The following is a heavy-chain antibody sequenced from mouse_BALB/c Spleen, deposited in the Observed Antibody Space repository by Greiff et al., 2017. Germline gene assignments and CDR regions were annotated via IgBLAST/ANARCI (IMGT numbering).Heavy chain of an antibody. Sequence: EVKLQQSGPGLVKPSQSLSLTCSVTGYSITSGYFWYWIRQFPGNKLEWMGYISYDGSNNYNPSLKNRISITRDTSKNQFFLKLNSVTTEDTATYYCASLYYDYSFDYWGQGTTLTVSS. V-gene: IGHV3-6*02. CDR3: ASLYYDYSFDY. CDR2: ISYDGSN. CDR1: GYSITSGYF. J-gene: IGHJ2*01. D-gene: IGHD2-4*01.